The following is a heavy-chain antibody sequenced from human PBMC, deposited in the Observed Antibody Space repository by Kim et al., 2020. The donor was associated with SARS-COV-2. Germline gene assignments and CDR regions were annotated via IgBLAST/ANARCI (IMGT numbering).Heavy chain of an antibody. CDR2: ISSSGSTI. D-gene: IGHD1-7*01. J-gene: IGHJ3*02. CDR3: ARPDANYPDAFDI. CDR1: GFTFSSYE. Sequence: GGSLRLSCAASGFTFSSYEMNWVRQAPGKGLEWVSYISSSGSTIYYADSVKGRFTISRDNAKNSLYLQMNSLRAEDTAVYYCARPDANYPDAFDIWGQGTMVTVSS. V-gene: IGHV3-48*03.